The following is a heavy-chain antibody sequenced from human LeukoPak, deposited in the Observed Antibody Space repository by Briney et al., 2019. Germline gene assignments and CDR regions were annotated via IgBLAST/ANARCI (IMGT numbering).Heavy chain of an antibody. Sequence: SEALSLTCTVSGGSISSGSYYWSWIRQPAGKGLEWIGRIYTGGSTNYNPSLKSRVTISVDTSKNQFSLKLSSVTAADTAVYYCARLYSYDFWSEGAFDIWGQGTMVTVSS. CDR3: ARLYSYDFWSEGAFDI. D-gene: IGHD3-3*01. V-gene: IGHV4-61*02. CDR1: GGSISSGSYY. J-gene: IGHJ3*02. CDR2: IYTGGST.